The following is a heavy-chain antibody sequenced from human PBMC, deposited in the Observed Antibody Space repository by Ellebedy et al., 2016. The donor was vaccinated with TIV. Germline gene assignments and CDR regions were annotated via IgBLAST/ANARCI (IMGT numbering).Heavy chain of an antibody. Sequence: AASVKVSCKVSASSLSEFAVFWVRRAPAKGLEWMGRLDRQDGELTYAEKFQGRITMTEDTSSDTAYMELSSLRADDTAMYYCAAGKATSGRVDSWGQGTQVTVSS. CDR3: AAGKATSGRVDS. V-gene: IGHV1-24*01. CDR1: ASSLSEFA. CDR2: LDRQDGEL. J-gene: IGHJ4*02. D-gene: IGHD1-26*01.